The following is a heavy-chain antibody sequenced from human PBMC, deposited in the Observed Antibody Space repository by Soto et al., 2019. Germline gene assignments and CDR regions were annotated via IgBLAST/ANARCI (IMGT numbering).Heavy chain of an antibody. V-gene: IGHV3-23*01. Sequence: EVQLLESGGGLVQPGGSLRLSCAASGFTFSSYAMNWVRKAPGKGLEWVTVISGSGGSTYYADAVKRRFTISRDNYKNTVYLQMKSLRAEDTVVYYCSKSTVGWYFYLWGRGTLVTVSS. CDR3: SKSTVGWYFYL. CDR2: ISGSGGST. J-gene: IGHJ2*01. D-gene: IGHD4-17*01. CDR1: GFTFSSYA.